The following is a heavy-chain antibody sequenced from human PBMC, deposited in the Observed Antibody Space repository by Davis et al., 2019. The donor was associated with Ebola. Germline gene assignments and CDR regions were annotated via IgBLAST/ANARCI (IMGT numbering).Heavy chain of an antibody. D-gene: IGHD6-13*01. J-gene: IGHJ6*02. CDR2: IYYSGST. CDR3: ARANSWYWGDRYYGMDV. CDR1: GGSFSGYY. Sequence: LRLSCAVYGGSFSGYYWSWIRQHPGKGLEWIGYIYYSGSTYYNPSLKSRVTISVDTSKNQFSLKLSSVTAADTAVYYCARANSWYWGDRYYGMDVWGQGTTVTVSS. V-gene: IGHV4-31*11.